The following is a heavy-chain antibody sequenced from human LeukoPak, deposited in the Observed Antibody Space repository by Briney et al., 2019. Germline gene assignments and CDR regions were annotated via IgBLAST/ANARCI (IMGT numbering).Heavy chain of an antibody. V-gene: IGHV1-69*13. Sequence: ASVKVSCKASGGTFSSYAISWVRQAPGQGLEWMGGIIPIFGTGNYAQKFQGRVSITADESTSTAYMELSSLRSEDTAVHYCAKVVAAAGTEWFDPWRQGTLVTVSS. CDR1: GGTFSSYA. CDR2: IIPIFGTG. D-gene: IGHD6-13*01. CDR3: AKVVAAAGTEWFDP. J-gene: IGHJ5*02.